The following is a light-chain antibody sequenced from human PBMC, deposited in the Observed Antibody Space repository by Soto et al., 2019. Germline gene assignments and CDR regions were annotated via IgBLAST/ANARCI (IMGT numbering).Light chain of an antibody. Sequence: EVVLTQSPATLSLSPGERATLSCRASQSVSSYLAWYQQKPGQAPRLLIHDASNRATGIPARFSGSGSGTDFTLTISSLEPEDFAVYHCQQRSNWPPNFGQGTRLEIK. CDR2: DAS. CDR3: QQRSNWPPN. CDR1: QSVSSY. J-gene: IGKJ5*01. V-gene: IGKV3-11*01.